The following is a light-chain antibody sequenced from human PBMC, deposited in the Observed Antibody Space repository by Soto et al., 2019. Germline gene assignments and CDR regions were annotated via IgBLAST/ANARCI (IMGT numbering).Light chain of an antibody. Sequence: EIVLTQSPGTLSLSPGERATLSCRASQSVSGRYLAWYQQKPGQAPRLLIYGASSRATDIPDRFSGSGSGTDFTLTINRLEPEDFAVYYCQQYASSPWTFGQGTKVDIK. CDR2: GAS. J-gene: IGKJ1*01. CDR1: QSVSGRY. V-gene: IGKV3-20*01. CDR3: QQYASSPWT.